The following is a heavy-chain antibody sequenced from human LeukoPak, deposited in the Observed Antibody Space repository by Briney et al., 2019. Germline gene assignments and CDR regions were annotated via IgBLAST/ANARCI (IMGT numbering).Heavy chain of an antibody. Sequence: PGGSLRLSCAVSGFIVSRNYMSWVRQAPGKGLEWVSVIYSGGSTYYADSVKGRFTISRDNFKNTLYLQMNRLRVEDTAVYFCAREGPCYNMDVWGQGTTVTVSS. D-gene: IGHD2-15*01. V-gene: IGHV3-53*01. CDR1: GFIVSRNY. CDR2: IYSGGST. CDR3: AREGPCYNMDV. J-gene: IGHJ6*02.